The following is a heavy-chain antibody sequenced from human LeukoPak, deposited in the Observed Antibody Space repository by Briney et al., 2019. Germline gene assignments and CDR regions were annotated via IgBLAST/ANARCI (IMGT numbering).Heavy chain of an antibody. D-gene: IGHD3-3*01. CDR1: GGSISSYY. J-gene: IGHJ2*01. V-gene: IGHV4-59*12. CDR3: ARKGLTIFGVVISPWYFDL. CDR2: IYYSGST. Sequence: PSETLSLTCTVSGGSISSYYWSWIRQPPGKGLEWIGYIYYSGSTNYNPSLKSRVTISVDTSKNQFSLKLSSVTAADTAVYYCARKGLTIFGVVISPWYFDLWGRGTLVTVSS.